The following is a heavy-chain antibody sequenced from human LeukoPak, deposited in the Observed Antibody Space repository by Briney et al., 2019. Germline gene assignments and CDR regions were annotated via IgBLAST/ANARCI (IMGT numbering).Heavy chain of an antibody. J-gene: IGHJ5*02. D-gene: IGHD5-12*01. V-gene: IGHV1-46*01. CDR1: GYTFTTYY. CDR3: ARGYVDQTGGP. CDR2: INPSGGST. Sequence: ASVKVSCKTSGYTFTTYYMHWVRQAPGQGLEWMGIINPSGGSTSYAQKFQGRVTMTRDTSTSTVYMELSSLRSEDTAVYYCARGYVDQTGGPWGQGTLVTASS.